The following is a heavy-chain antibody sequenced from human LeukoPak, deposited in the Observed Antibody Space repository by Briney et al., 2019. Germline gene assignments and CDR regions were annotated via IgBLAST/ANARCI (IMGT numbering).Heavy chain of an antibody. D-gene: IGHD2-2*01. Sequence: ASVKVSCKASGYTFTSYDINWVRQATGQGLEWMGWMNPNSGNTGYAQKFQGGVTMTRNTSISTAYMELSSLRSEDTAVYYCARGYCSSTSCLNYYYGMDVWGQGTTVTVSS. J-gene: IGHJ6*02. V-gene: IGHV1-8*01. CDR1: GYTFTSYD. CDR2: MNPNSGNT. CDR3: ARGYCSSTSCLNYYYGMDV.